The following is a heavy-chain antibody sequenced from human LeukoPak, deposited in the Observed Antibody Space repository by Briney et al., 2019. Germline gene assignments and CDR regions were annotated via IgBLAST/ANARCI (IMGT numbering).Heavy chain of an antibody. CDR2: ISWDAGRS. D-gene: IGHD3-10*01. CDR1: GFTFDDYA. Sequence: PGGSLRLSCAASGFTFDDYAMHWVRQVPGKGLEWISLISWDAGRSYYADSVKGRFTISRDNSKNSLYLQMNRLRPDDTALYYCAKPLWFGELLSPFDYWGQGTLVTVSS. J-gene: IGHJ4*02. CDR3: AKPLWFGELLSPFDY. V-gene: IGHV3-43D*03.